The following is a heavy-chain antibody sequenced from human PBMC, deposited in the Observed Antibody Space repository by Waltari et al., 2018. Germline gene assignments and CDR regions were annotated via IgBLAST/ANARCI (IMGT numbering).Heavy chain of an antibody. CDR1: GGTFSSYA. CDR3: ARAPIRFLENYYYYYYMDV. V-gene: IGHV1-69*04. D-gene: IGHD3-3*01. Sequence: QVQLVQSGAEVKKPGSSVKVSCKASGGTFSSYAISWVRQAPGQGLEWMGGIIPILGIVNYAQKFQGRVTITADESTSTAYMELSSLRSEDTAVYYCARAPIRFLENYYYYYYMDVWGKGTTVTVSS. J-gene: IGHJ6*03. CDR2: IIPILGIV.